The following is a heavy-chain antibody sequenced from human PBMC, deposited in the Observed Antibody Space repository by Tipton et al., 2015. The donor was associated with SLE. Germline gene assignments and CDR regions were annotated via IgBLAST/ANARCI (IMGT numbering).Heavy chain of an antibody. D-gene: IGHD1-26*01. Sequence: TLSLTCTVSGGSISSYYWSWIRQPPGKGLEWIGYIYYSGSTNYNPSPKSRVTISVDTSKNQFSLKLSSVTAADTAVYYCARVVDVGVNFDYWGQGTLVTVSS. CDR3: ARVVDVGVNFDY. CDR1: GGSISSYY. J-gene: IGHJ4*02. V-gene: IGHV4-59*08. CDR2: IYYSGST.